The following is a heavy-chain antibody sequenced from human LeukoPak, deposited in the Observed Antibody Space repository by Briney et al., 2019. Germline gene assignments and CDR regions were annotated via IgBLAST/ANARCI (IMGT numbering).Heavy chain of an antibody. J-gene: IGHJ3*02. CDR3: ARAESPGDAFDI. CDR2: INPNGGST. CDR1: GYTFTSYY. Sequence: ASVKVSCKASGYTFTSYYMHWVRHAPGQGLEWMGIINPNGGSTSYAQKFQGRVTMTRDTSTSTVYMELSSLRSEDTAEYYCARAESPGDAFDIWGQGTMVTVSS. V-gene: IGHV1-46*03. D-gene: IGHD3-10*01.